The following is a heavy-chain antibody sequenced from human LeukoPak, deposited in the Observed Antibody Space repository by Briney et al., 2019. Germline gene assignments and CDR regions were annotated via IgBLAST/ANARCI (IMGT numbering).Heavy chain of an antibody. CDR2: IKTKADGGTT. J-gene: IGHJ4*02. CDR1: GFTFSDAW. V-gene: IGHV3-15*01. D-gene: IGHD6-13*01. Sequence: GGSLRLSCAASGFTFSDAWMSWVRQAPGKGLEWVGRIKTKADGGTTDYAAPVKGRFTISRDDSKNMLYLQMNSLKTEDTAVYYCATQQQLEGLFDYWGQGTLVTVSS. CDR3: ATQQQLEGLFDY.